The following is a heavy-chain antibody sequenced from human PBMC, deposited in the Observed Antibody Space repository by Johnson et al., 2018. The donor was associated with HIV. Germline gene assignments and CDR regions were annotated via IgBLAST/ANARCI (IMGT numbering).Heavy chain of an antibody. CDR2: ISYDGKNK. CDR1: GFTFNNYG. Sequence: QVQLVESGGGVVQPGRSLRLSCAASGFTFNNYGMHWVRQAPGKGLEWVAVISYDGKNKYFGDSVKGRFTISRENSKNTLYLHMNSLRVEDTAVYYCAKANYYVYAFDICGPGTMVTVSS. D-gene: IGHD3-22*01. V-gene: IGHV3-30*18. CDR3: AKANYYVYAFDI. J-gene: IGHJ3*02.